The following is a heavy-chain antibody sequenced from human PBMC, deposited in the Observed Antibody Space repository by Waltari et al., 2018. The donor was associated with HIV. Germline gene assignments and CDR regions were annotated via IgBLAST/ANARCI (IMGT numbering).Heavy chain of an antibody. CDR1: GGSISSGSYY. Sequence: QVQLQESGPGLVKPSQTLSLTCTVSGGSISSGSYYWSWLRQPAGQGLEWIGRIYTSGSTNYNPSLKSRVTISVDTSKNQFSLKLSSVTAADTAVYYCARDNHYDSSGYLAVWGSFDIWGQGTMVTVSS. V-gene: IGHV4-61*02. CDR2: IYTSGST. D-gene: IGHD3-22*01. J-gene: IGHJ3*02. CDR3: ARDNHYDSSGYLAVWGSFDI.